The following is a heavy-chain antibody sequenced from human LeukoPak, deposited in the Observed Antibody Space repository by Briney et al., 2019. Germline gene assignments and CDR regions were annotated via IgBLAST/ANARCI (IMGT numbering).Heavy chain of an antibody. D-gene: IGHD3-22*01. CDR2: IYTSGST. CDR3: ARDDYYYDSSAFDI. V-gene: IGHV4-61*02. Sequence: PSETLSLTCTVSGGSISSGSYYWSWIRQPAGKGLDGIGRIYTSGSTNYNPSLKSRVTISVDTSKNQFSLKLSSVTAADTAVYYCARDDYYYDSSAFDIWGQGTMVTVSS. J-gene: IGHJ3*02. CDR1: GGSISSGSYY.